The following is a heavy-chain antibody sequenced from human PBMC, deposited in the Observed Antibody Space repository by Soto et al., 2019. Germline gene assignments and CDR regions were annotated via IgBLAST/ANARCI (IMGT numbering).Heavy chain of an antibody. D-gene: IGHD3-9*01. V-gene: IGHV3-11*01. Sequence: QVQLVESGGGLVKPGGSLRLSCAASGFTFSDYYMGWIRQAPGKGLEWISYISSSGATIYYGGSVKGRFTVSRDNAQNSLDLQTNSLTAEDTAMYYCAKLPYPWGWYDPWGQGTPVTVSS. CDR2: ISSSGATI. J-gene: IGHJ5*02. CDR3: AKLPYPWGWYDP. CDR1: GFTFSDYY.